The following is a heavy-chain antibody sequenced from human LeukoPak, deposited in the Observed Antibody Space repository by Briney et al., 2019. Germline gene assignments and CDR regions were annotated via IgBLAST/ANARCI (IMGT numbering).Heavy chain of an antibody. D-gene: IGHD3-9*01. CDR3: AGSDTTGYSPREWDYWYFDL. CDR1: GFTFSSYS. CDR2: IKQDGSEK. J-gene: IGHJ2*01. V-gene: IGHV3-7*01. Sequence: GGSLRLSCAASGFTFSSYSMNRVRQAPGKGLEWVADIKQDGSEKYYVDSMKSRFTISRDNAKNSLYLQMNSLRAEDTAVYYCAGSDTTGYSPREWDYWYFDLWGRGTLVTVSS.